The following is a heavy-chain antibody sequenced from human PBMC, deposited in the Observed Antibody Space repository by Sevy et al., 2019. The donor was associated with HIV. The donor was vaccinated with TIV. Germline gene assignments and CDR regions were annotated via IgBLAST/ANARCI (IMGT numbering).Heavy chain of an antibody. CDR2: ITESGTST. J-gene: IGHJ4*02. D-gene: IGHD6-13*01. Sequence: GGSLRLSCAGSGFTFSYYAMSWVRQAPGKGLEWVSAITESGTSTFYADSVKGRFTISRDNSKNTVYMEMSDLRAEDTALYFCAKDMYTSSWYYFDYWGQGALVTVSS. CDR3: AKDMYTSSWYYFDY. V-gene: IGHV3-23*01. CDR1: GFTFSYYA.